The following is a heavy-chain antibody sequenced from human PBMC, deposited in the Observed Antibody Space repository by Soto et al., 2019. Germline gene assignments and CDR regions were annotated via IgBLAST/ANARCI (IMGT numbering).Heavy chain of an antibody. CDR3: ARGHGNYYYYGMDV. CDR1: GYTFTSYD. J-gene: IGHJ6*02. CDR2: MNPNSGNT. D-gene: IGHD2-15*01. V-gene: IGHV1-8*01. Sequence: ASVKVSCKASGYTFTSYDINWVRQATGQGLEWMGWMNPNSGNTGYAQKFQGRVTMTRNTSISTAYMELSSLRSEDTAVYYRARGHGNYYYYGMDVWGQGTTVTVSS.